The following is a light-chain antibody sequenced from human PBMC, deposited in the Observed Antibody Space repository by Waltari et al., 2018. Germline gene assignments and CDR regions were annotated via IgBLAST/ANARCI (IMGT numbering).Light chain of an antibody. CDR3: QQYENIPIT. J-gene: IGKJ5*01. V-gene: IGKV1-NL1*01. CDR2: GAS. CDR1: QDLDNW. Sequence: IQVTQSPSSLSASVGDRVTITCRASQDLDNWLAWYQQKPGKAPNLLVYGASVLESGVPSRFSGSGSGTDFTLTISSLQPEDFATYYCQQYENIPITFGQGTRLEIK.